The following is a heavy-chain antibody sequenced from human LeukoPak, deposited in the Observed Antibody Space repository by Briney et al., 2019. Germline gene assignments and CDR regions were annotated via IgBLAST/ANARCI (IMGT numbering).Heavy chain of an antibody. J-gene: IGHJ3*02. CDR1: GFTFTNAW. Sequence: GGSLRLSCAASGFTFTNAWMTWVRQAPGKGLEWVGRNKRKGDGGTADYAAPVKGRFTISRDDSKATLYPQMNSLKIDDTAVYYCTTGSIWVGAFDIWGQGTMVTV. CDR3: TTGSIWVGAFDI. V-gene: IGHV3-15*01. CDR2: NKRKGDGGTA. D-gene: IGHD7-27*01.